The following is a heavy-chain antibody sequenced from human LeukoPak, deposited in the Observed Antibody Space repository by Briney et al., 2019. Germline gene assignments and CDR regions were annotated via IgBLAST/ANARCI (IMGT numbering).Heavy chain of an antibody. CDR1: GGSFSDYY. D-gene: IGHD3-16*01. CDR3: ADVWGPHGVDV. V-gene: IGHV4-34*01. J-gene: IGHJ6*04. CDR2: ITHGGGT. Sequence: SETLSLTCGVYGGSFSDYYWSWIRQPPGKGLEWIGQITHGGGTKYNPSLKSRATLSVDTSKNQFSLNLTSVTAADTAVYYCADVWGPHGVDVWGKGITVTVSS.